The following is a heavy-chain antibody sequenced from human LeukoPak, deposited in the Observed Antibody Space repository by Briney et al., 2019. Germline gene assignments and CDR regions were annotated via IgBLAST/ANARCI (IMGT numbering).Heavy chain of an antibody. CDR3: AKVDFLCGGDCYVRWFDP. V-gene: IGHV3-23*01. D-gene: IGHD2-21*02. CDR1: GFTFSSYA. J-gene: IGHJ5*02. Sequence: QPGGSLRLSCAASGFTFSSYAMSWVRQAPGKGLEWVSAISGSGGSTYYADSVKGRFTISRDNSKNTLYLQMNSLRAEDTAVYYCAKVDFLCGGDCYVRWFDPWGQGTLVTVSS. CDR2: ISGSGGST.